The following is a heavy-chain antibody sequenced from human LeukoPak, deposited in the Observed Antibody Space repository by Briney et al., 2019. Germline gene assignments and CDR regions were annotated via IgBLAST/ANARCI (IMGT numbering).Heavy chain of an antibody. D-gene: IGHD3-16*01. CDR2: IYDGGRT. CDR3: ARGGGTLDN. Sequence: SETLSLTCTVSDDSVSSYYWSWIRQPPGKGLEWIGGIYDGGRTTYNASLISRGTISVDTSKNQFSLKLTSVTPADTAVYYCARGGGTLDNWGQGTLVTVSS. CDR1: DDSVSSYY. J-gene: IGHJ4*02. V-gene: IGHV4-59*02.